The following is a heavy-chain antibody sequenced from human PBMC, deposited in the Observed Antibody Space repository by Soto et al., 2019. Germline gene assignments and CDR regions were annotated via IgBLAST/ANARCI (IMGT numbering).Heavy chain of an antibody. CDR1: GYTFTSYD. CDR3: ARAGGITSSDYGDYA. V-gene: IGHV1-8*01. D-gene: IGHD4-17*01. Sequence: ASVKVSCKASGYTFTSYDINWVRQATGQGLEWMGWMNPNSGNTGYAQKFQGRVTMTRNSSMSTAYMELSSLRSEDTAVYYCARAGGITSSDYGDYAWGQGTLVTVSS. J-gene: IGHJ5*02. CDR2: MNPNSGNT.